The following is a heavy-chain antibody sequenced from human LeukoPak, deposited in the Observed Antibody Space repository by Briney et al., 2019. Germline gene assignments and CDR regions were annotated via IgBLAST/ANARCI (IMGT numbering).Heavy chain of an antibody. Sequence: SGTLSLTCAVSGGSISSRHWWSWVRQPPGKGLERIGEIYHSGSTNYNPSLKSRVNISVDKSKSQFSLKLSSVTAADTAVYYCARRYCSGGSCYEIDYWGQGTLVTVSS. CDR1: GGSISSRHW. D-gene: IGHD2-15*01. CDR2: IYHSGST. J-gene: IGHJ4*02. V-gene: IGHV4-4*02. CDR3: ARRYCSGGSCYEIDY.